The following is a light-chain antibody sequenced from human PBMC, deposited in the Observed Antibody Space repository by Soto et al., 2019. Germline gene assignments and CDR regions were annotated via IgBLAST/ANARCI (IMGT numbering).Light chain of an antibody. CDR3: QHSNHLPL. CDR2: DAS. V-gene: IGKV1-33*01. CDR1: QDIGTY. J-gene: IGKJ3*01. Sequence: DIQMTQSPPSLSASVGDRVTITCQAIQDIGTYLNWYQHKPGKAPNLVIYDASNLETGVPSRFSGGGSWTDFTFTSSSLRPEAIATYYCQHSNHLPLFGPGNKVDF.